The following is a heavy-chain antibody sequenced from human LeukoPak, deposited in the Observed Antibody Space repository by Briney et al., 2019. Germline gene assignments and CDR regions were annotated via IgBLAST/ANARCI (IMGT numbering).Heavy chain of an antibody. V-gene: IGHV3-30-3*01. Sequence: PGRSLRLSCAASGFSFTSYAMHWVRQTPGKGLEWVAVIPNDGNNKYYADSVKGRFTISRDNSWYTLYLQMNSLRVEDTAVYYCARDPVSTGLQINSDYWGQGTLVTVSS. CDR1: GFSFTSYA. J-gene: IGHJ4*02. D-gene: IGHD1-1*01. CDR3: ARDPVSTGLQINSDY. CDR2: IPNDGNNK.